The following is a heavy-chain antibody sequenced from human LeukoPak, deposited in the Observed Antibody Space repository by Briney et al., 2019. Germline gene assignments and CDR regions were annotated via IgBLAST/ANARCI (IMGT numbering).Heavy chain of an antibody. D-gene: IGHD6-19*01. CDR2: IYYSGST. CDR1: GRSISSYY. V-gene: IGHV4-59*01. Sequence: SETLSLTCTVSGRSISSYYWSWIRQPPGKGLEWIGYIYYSGSTNYNPSLKSRVTISVDTSKNQFSLKLSSVTAADTAVYYCARVAWSGWLYYFDYWGQGTLVTVSS. CDR3: ARVAWSGWLYYFDY. J-gene: IGHJ4*02.